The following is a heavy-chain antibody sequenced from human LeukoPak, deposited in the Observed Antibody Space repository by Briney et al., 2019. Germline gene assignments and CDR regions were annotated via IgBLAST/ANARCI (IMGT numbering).Heavy chain of an antibody. Sequence: PGGSLRLSCAASGFTVSSNYMTWVRQAPGKGLEWVSVISSGGSTYYADSVKGRFTISRDNSKNTLFLQMNSLRADDTAVYYCARDAKGGGSYSNYFDYWGQGTLVTVAS. D-gene: IGHD3-10*01. J-gene: IGHJ4*02. CDR1: GFTVSSNY. V-gene: IGHV3-66*01. CDR2: ISSGGST. CDR3: ARDAKGGGSYSNYFDY.